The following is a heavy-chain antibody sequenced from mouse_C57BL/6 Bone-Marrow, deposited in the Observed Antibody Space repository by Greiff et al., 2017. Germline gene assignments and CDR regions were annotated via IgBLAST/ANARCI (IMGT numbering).Heavy chain of an antibody. V-gene: IGHV14-4*01. CDR1: GFNIKDDY. D-gene: IGHD2-3*01. CDR3: TTVYDGYFGTD. CDR2: IDPENGDT. J-gene: IGHJ3*01. Sequence: VQLQQSGAELVRPGASVKLSCTASGFNIKDDYMHWVKQRPEQGLEWIGWIDPENGDTEYASKFQGKATITADTSSNTAYLQLSSLTSEDTAVYYCTTVYDGYFGTDWGQGTLVTVSA.